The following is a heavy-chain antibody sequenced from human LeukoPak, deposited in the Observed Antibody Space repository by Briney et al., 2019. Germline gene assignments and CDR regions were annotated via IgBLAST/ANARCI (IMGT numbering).Heavy chain of an antibody. V-gene: IGHV3-7*01. CDR3: ARDRYYGSGSYYKFDP. J-gene: IGHJ5*02. CDR2: IKQDGSEK. CDR1: GFTFSSYW. D-gene: IGHD3-10*01. Sequence: QAGGSLRLSCAASGFTFSSYWMSWVRQAPGKGLEWVANIKQDGSEKYYVDSVKGRFTISRDNSKNTLYLQMNSLRAEDTAVYYCARDRYYGSGSYYKFDPWGQGTLVTVSS.